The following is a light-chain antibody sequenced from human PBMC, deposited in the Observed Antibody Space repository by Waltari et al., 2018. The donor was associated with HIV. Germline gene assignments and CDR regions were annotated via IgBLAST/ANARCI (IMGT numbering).Light chain of an antibody. V-gene: IGLV2-23*02. CDR3: CSCPRSGIRYV. CDR2: EVT. J-gene: IGLJ1*01. CDR1: SSNVGSDDL. Sequence: QSALTQPASVSGSPGQSITISCTGTSSNVGSDDLVSWYQQHPGEAPKLIIYEVTKRPSGVSNRFSGSKSGNTASLTISGLLAEDEADYYCCSCPRSGIRYVFGTGTKVTVL.